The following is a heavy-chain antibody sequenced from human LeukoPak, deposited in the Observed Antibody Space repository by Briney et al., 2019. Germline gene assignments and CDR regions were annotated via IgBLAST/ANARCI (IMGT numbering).Heavy chain of an antibody. D-gene: IGHD4-17*01. CDR2: ISAYNGNT. CDR1: GYTFTSYG. V-gene: IGHV1-18*01. J-gene: IGHJ5*02. CDR3: ARDSHDYGDPTPFDP. Sequence: GASVKVSCKASGYTFTSYGISWVRQAPGQGLEWMGWISAYNGNTNYAQKLQGRVTMTTDTSTSTAYMELRSLRSDDTAVYYCARDSHDYGDPTPFDPWGQGTLVTVSS.